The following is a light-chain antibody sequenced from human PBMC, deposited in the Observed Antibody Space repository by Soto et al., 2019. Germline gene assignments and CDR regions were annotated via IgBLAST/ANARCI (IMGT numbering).Light chain of an antibody. CDR2: AAS. V-gene: IGKV1-6*01. CDR3: QQYNGYSYT. CDR1: QGIRND. J-gene: IGKJ2*01. Sequence: AIQMTQSPSSLSASVGDTVTITCRASQGIRNDLGWFQQKPGKAPRLLIYAASHLQSGVPSRFSASGSETEFTLTISSLQPEDFATYYCQQYNGYSYTFGQGTKVDIK.